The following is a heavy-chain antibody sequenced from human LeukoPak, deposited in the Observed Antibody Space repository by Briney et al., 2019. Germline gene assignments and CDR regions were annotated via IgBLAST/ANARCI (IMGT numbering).Heavy chain of an antibody. D-gene: IGHD6-13*01. CDR1: GFTFTSYS. CDR3: AKWSKQLGIDY. Sequence: GGSLRLSCAASGFTFTSYSMNWVRQAPGKGLEWVSSISPSSSYIYYADSVKGRFTISRDNSKNTLYLQMNSLRAEDTAVYYCAKWSKQLGIDYWGQGTLVTVSS. CDR2: ISPSSSYI. J-gene: IGHJ4*02. V-gene: IGHV3-21*01.